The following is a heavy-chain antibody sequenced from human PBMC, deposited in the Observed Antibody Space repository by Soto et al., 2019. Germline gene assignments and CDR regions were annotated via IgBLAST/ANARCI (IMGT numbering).Heavy chain of an antibody. J-gene: IGHJ6*02. Sequence: SETLSLTCAVYGGSFRGYYWSWIRQPPGKGLEWIGEINHSGSTNYDPSLKSRVTISVDTSKNQFSLKLSSVTAADTAVYYCATSLSWAYYYGMDVWGQGTTVTVSS. CDR3: ATSLSWAYYYGMDV. D-gene: IGHD6-13*01. CDR1: GGSFRGYY. V-gene: IGHV4-34*01. CDR2: INHSGST.